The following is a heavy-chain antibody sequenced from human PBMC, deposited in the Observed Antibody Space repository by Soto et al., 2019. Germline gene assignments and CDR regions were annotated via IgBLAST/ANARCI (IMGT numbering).Heavy chain of an antibody. CDR2: IYHSGST. Sequence: PSETLSLTCAVSSGSISSSNWWSWVRQPPGKGLEWIGEIYHSGSTNYNPSLKGRITISVDKSKKQFTLKLSSVTAADTVVYYCAREMGFCTTTSCHAGPLYYYMDVWGKGTTVTVSS. D-gene: IGHD2-2*01. CDR1: SGSISSSNW. V-gene: IGHV4-4*02. CDR3: AREMGFCTTTSCHAGPLYYYMDV. J-gene: IGHJ6*03.